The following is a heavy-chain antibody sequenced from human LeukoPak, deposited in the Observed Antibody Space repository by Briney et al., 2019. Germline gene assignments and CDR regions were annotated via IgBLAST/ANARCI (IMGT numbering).Heavy chain of an antibody. CDR3: AKDRSEIVVVIGYYFDY. Sequence: PGGSLRLSCAASGFTFSSYGMHWVRQAPGKGLEWVAFIRYDGSNKYYADSVKGRFTISRDNSKNTLYLQMNSLRAEDTAVYYCAKDRSEIVVVIGYYFDYWGQGTLVTVSS. CDR2: IRYDGSNK. CDR1: GFTFSSYG. D-gene: IGHD3-22*01. V-gene: IGHV3-30*02. J-gene: IGHJ4*02.